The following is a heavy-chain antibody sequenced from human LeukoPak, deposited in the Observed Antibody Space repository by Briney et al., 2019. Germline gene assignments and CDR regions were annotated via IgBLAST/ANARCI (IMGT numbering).Heavy chain of an antibody. J-gene: IGHJ4*02. Sequence: GGSLRLSCAASGVTFSNAWMNWVCQAPGKGLEWVGRVKIKIDGGTTDYAAPVKGRFTISRDDSKDMLYLQMNSLRTEDTAVYYCTTRLLAVAGREVFDYWGQGTLVTVSS. CDR2: VKIKIDGGTT. CDR3: TTRLLAVAGREVFDY. D-gene: IGHD6-19*01. V-gene: IGHV3-15*01. CDR1: GVTFSNAW.